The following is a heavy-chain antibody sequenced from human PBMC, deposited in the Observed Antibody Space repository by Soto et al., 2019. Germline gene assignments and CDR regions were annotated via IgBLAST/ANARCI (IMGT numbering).Heavy chain of an antibody. CDR3: ASHDRTYDILNY. CDR2: IYYSGST. D-gene: IGHD3-9*01. J-gene: IGHJ4*02. Sequence: QLQLQESGPGLVKPSETLSLTCTVSGGSISSSSYYWGWIRQPPGKGLEWIGSIYYSGSTYYNPSLKRRVTISVDTSKNQFSLKLSSVTAADTAVYYCASHDRTYDILNYWGQGTLVTVSS. CDR1: GGSISSSSYY. V-gene: IGHV4-39*01.